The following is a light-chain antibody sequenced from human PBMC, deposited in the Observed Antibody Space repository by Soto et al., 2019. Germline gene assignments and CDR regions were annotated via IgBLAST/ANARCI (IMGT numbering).Light chain of an antibody. CDR3: QVYGTSPRYT. CDR2: GVY. Sequence: EIVLTQSPGTLSLSPGERATLTCRVSQSVNTGYLAWYQQKPGQAPRLLFYGVYNRAAGVPDRFSGSGSGTECTLTISSLQPEDFAVYYCQVYGTSPRYTFGQGTKVEIK. CDR1: QSVNTGY. V-gene: IGKV3-20*01. J-gene: IGKJ2*01.